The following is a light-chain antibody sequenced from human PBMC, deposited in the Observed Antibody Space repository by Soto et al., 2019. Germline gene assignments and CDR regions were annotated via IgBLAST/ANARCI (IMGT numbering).Light chain of an antibody. CDR3: QQANSIPLT. CDR2: AAS. CDR1: QVINNW. J-gene: IGKJ3*01. Sequence: DIQLTQSPSSVSASVGDRVTITCRASQVINNWLAWYRQKPGRAPQLLIFAASSLQSGVPSRFSGSGSGADFTLTISGLQPEDFGTYYCQQANSIPLTFGPGTTVDVK. V-gene: IGKV1-12*01.